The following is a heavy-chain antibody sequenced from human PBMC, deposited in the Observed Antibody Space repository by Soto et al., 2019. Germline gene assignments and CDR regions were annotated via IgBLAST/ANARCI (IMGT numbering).Heavy chain of an antibody. CDR2: ISSSGSTI. D-gene: IGHD2-21*02. V-gene: IGHV3-11*01. CDR1: GFTFSDYY. CDR3: ARPSGKWTAPYYYYMDV. J-gene: IGHJ6*03. Sequence: QVQLVESGGGLVKPGGSLRLSCAASGFTFSDYYMSWIRQAPGKGLEWVSYISSSGSTIYYADSVKGRFNITRDNAKNSPNPQMNCLRAEDTAVDYCARPSGKWTAPYYYYMDVWGKGTTVTVSS.